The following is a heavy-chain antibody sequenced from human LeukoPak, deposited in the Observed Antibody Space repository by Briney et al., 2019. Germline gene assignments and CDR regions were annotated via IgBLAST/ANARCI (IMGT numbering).Heavy chain of an antibody. V-gene: IGHV4-34*01. Sequence: SETLSLTCAVSGGSFSGYYWSWIRQPPGKGLEWIGEINHSGSTNYNPSLKSRVTISVDTSKNQFSLKLSSVTAADTAVYYCARARLLGVTATIRRGHFDYWGQGTLVTVSS. J-gene: IGHJ4*02. D-gene: IGHD5-24*01. CDR2: INHSGST. CDR3: ARARLLGVTATIRRGHFDY. CDR1: GGSFSGYY.